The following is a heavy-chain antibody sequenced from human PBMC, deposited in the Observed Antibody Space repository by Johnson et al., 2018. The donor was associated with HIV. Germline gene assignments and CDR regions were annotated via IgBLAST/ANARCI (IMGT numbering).Heavy chain of an antibody. CDR2: ISYDGSNK. V-gene: IGHV3-30*04. Sequence: VQLVESGGSVVQPGRSLRLSCAASGFTFSSYAMHWVRQAPGKGLEWVTVISYDGSNKFYADSVKGRFPISRDNSKNTLYLQMNSLRHEDTAVYYCARDQGELRRTHAFDIWGQGTMVTVSS. D-gene: IGHD1-14*01. CDR1: GFTFSSYA. J-gene: IGHJ3*02. CDR3: ARDQGELRRTHAFDI.